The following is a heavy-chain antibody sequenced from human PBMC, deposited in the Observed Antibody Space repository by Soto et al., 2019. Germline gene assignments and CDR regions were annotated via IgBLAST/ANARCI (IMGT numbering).Heavy chain of an antibody. CDR3: ARVSLVGPSGGRYFDY. D-gene: IGHD1-26*01. CDR2: IKNKANSYTT. Sequence: EVQLVESGGGLVQPGGSLRLSCAASGFTLSAHYMDWVRQAPGKGLEWVGRIKNKANSYTTEYAASVEGRFTISREDSQISLYLQMNSLKTEDTAVYYCARVSLVGPSGGRYFDYWGQGSQVAVSS. J-gene: IGHJ4*02. CDR1: GFTLSAHY. V-gene: IGHV3-72*01.